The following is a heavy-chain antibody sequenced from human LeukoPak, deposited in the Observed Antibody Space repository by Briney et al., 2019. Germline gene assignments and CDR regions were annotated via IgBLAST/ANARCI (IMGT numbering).Heavy chain of an antibody. D-gene: IGHD6-19*01. CDR3: VKVTSVSGGDC. Sequence: GGSLRLSCSASGSTFSNYAMYWVRQAPGKGLEYVSGISSNGGSTYYADSVKGRFTISRDNSKNTLYLQMSSLRAEDTAVYYCVKVTSVSGGDCWGQGTLLTVSS. CDR1: GSTFSNYA. CDR2: ISSNGGST. V-gene: IGHV3-64D*09. J-gene: IGHJ4*02.